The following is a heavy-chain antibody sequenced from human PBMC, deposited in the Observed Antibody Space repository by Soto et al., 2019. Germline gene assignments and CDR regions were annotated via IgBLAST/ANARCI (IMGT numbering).Heavy chain of an antibody. V-gene: IGHV3-73*01. CDR1: GFTFSGSA. CDR3: TSGLVSDAFDI. CDR2: IRSKAKSYAT. Sequence: GGSLRLSCEASGFTFSGSAMHWVRQASGKGLEWVGRIRSKAKSYATTYAASVQGRFTISRDDSENTAYLQMKSLRTEDTAIYYCTSGLVSDAFDIWGQGTMVTVSS. D-gene: IGHD3-9*01. J-gene: IGHJ3*02.